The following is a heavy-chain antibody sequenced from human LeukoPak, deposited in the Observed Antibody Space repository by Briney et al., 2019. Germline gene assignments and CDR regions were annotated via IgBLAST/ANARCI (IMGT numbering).Heavy chain of an antibody. Sequence: ASVKVSCKASGGTFSSYAISWVRQAPGQGLEWLGGIIPILGIANYAQKFQGRVTITADKSTSTAYMELSSLRSEDTAVYYCAGGPTQLPPYWGQGTRDTVSS. J-gene: IGHJ4*02. V-gene: IGHV1-69*04. D-gene: IGHD2-2*01. CDR2: IIPILGIA. CDR3: AGGPTQLPPY. CDR1: GGTFSSYA.